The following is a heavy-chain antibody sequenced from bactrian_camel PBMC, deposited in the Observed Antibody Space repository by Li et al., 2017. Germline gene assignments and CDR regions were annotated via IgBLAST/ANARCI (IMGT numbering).Heavy chain of an antibody. CDR3: AEGRGSRGEHCYSLNY. V-gene: IGHV3S54*01. Sequence: HVQLVESGGCSVQTGESLRLSCAGSGYRYGTATMAWFRQAPGKEREGVAAIWPGDTRKYYADSVKGRFTISRDSAKNTVYLQMNNLQPEDTATYYCAEGRGSRGEHCYSLNYWGQGTQVTVS. J-gene: IGHJ4*01. CDR1: GYRYGTAT. D-gene: IGHD6*01. CDR2: IWPGDTRK.